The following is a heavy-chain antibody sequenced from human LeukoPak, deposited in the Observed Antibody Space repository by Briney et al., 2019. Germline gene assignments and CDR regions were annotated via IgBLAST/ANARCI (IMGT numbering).Heavy chain of an antibody. V-gene: IGHV3-23*01. CDR3: ARAGDYYSTGDY. Sequence: GGSLRLSCAASGFTFSSYAMSWVRQAPGKGLEWVSAISGSGGSTYYADSVKGRFTISRDNSKNTLYLQMNSLRAEDTAVCYCARAGDYYSTGDYWGQGALVTVSS. J-gene: IGHJ4*02. CDR1: GFTFSSYA. D-gene: IGHD3-22*01. CDR2: ISGSGGST.